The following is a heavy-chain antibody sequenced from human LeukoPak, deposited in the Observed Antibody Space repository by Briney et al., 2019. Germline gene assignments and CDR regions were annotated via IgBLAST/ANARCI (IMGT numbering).Heavy chain of an antibody. CDR1: GYSISSGYY. CDR3: ARSPQVVRLDY. V-gene: IGHV4-38-2*02. CDR2: IYHSGST. J-gene: IGHJ4*02. Sequence: SETLSLTCTVSGYSISSGYYWGWIRQPPGKGLEWIGSIYHSGSTYYNPSLKSRVTISVDTSKNQFSLKLSSVTAADTAVYYCARSPQVVRLDYWGQGTLVTVSS. D-gene: IGHD3-22*01.